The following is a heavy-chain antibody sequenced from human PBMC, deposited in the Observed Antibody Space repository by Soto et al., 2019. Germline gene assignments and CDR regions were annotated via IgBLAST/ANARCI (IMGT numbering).Heavy chain of an antibody. CDR1: GFTFSNCG. D-gene: IGHD5-18*01. CDR2: ISYDGSNK. J-gene: IGHJ6*02. Sequence: GGSLRLSCVASGFTFSNCGMHWVRQAPGKGLEWVAVISYDGSNKYYADSVKGRFTISRDNSKNTLYLQMNSLRPEDTAVYYCAKSGLAAMALNYYYGMDVWGQGTTVTVSS. V-gene: IGHV3-30*18. CDR3: AKSGLAAMALNYYYGMDV.